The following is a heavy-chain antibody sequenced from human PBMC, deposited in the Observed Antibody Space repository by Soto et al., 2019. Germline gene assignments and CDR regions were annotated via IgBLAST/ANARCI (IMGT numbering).Heavy chain of an antibody. Sequence: SETLSLTCTVSGGSISSGNYYWAWVRQPPGKGLEWIGDIYYSGSTYYXXXXXXXXXISRDTSKNQFSLKLNSVTAADTAVYYCVIRPQPPTSVYWGQGTLVTVSS. CDR2: IYYSGST. CDR3: VIRPQPPTSVY. CDR1: GGSISSGNYY. J-gene: IGHJ4*02. V-gene: IGHV4-39*01.